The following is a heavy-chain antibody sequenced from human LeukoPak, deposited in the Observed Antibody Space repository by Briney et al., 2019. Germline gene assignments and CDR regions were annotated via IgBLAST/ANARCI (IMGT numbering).Heavy chain of an antibody. D-gene: IGHD3-10*01. CDR3: ARVRSITMVRGVIKAPNWFDP. J-gene: IGHJ5*02. CDR1: GGSFSGYY. V-gene: IGHV4-34*01. Sequence: PSETLSLTCAVYGGSFSGYYWSWIRQPPGKGLEWIGEINHSGSTNYNPSLKSRVTISVDTSKNQFSLKLSSVTAADTAVYCCARVRSITMVRGVIKAPNWFDPGGQGTLVTASS. CDR2: INHSGST.